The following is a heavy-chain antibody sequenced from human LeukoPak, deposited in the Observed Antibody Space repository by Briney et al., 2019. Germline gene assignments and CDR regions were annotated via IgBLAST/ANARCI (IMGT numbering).Heavy chain of an antibody. V-gene: IGHV4-59*08. CDR3: ARHLGRGFDY. CDR1: DGYINSSD. CDR2: IYYSGST. J-gene: IGHJ4*02. Sequence: KPSETLSLTCTLSDGYINSSDGRWIRQPPGKGLEWIGYIYYSGSTNYNPSLRSRLTISVDTSKNQFSLKLSFVTAADTAVYYCARHLGRGFDYWGQGILVTVSS.